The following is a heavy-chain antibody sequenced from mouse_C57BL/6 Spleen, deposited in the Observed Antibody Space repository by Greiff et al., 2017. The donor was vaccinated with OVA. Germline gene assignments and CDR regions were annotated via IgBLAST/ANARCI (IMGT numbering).Heavy chain of an antibody. J-gene: IGHJ2*01. CDR1: GYTFTSYW. V-gene: IGHV1-7*01. D-gene: IGHD1-1*01. CDR2: INPSSGYT. CDR3: ASPTMNAVVAPLGY. Sequence: VQLQQSGAELAKPGASVKLSCKASGYTFTSYWMHWVKQRPGQGLEWIGYINPSSGYTTYNQKFKDKATLTADKSSSTAYMQLRILTYEDAAVNYCASPTMNAVVAPLGYWGQGATHTVSS.